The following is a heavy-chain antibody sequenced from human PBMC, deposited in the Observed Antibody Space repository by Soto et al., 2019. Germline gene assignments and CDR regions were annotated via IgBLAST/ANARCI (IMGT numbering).Heavy chain of an antibody. D-gene: IGHD3-10*01. Sequence: SETLSLTCTVSGGSISSGDYYWSWIRQPPGKGLEWIAYIYSSGSSKYNPSLQSRVTISEDTSKNQFSLRLTSVTAADTAFYYCARITRSPNSGYFDYWGQGVLVTVSS. CDR3: ARITRSPNSGYFDY. V-gene: IGHV4-61*08. CDR2: IYSSGSS. J-gene: IGHJ4*02. CDR1: GGSISSGDYY.